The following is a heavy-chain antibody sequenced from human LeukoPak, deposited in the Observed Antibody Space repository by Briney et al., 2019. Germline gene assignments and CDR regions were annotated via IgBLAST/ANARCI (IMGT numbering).Heavy chain of an antibody. V-gene: IGHV3-33*01. Sequence: GGSLRLSCAASGFTFSSYGMHWVRQAPGKGLEWVAVIWYDGSNKYYADSVKGRFTISRDNSKNTLYLQMNSLRAEDTAVYYCASSYGYSSSWYGYFDYWGQGTLVTVSS. CDR1: GFTFSSYG. CDR3: ASSYGYSSSWYGYFDY. J-gene: IGHJ4*02. CDR2: IWYDGSNK. D-gene: IGHD6-13*01.